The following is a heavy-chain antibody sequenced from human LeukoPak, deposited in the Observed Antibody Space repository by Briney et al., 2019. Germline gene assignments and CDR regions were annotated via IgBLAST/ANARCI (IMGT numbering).Heavy chain of an antibody. CDR1: GYTLINNY. Sequence: ASGKVSCKASGYTLINNYMHWVRHAPGQGLGWVGWSNPNSVNTKYAQKFHGRVTMTADKSTSTAYIELSSLRSEDTAVYYCARESGPLATPFGYWGQGTLVTVSS. D-gene: IGHD3-10*01. V-gene: IGHV1-2*02. CDR3: ARESGPLATPFGY. CDR2: SNPNSVNT. J-gene: IGHJ4*02.